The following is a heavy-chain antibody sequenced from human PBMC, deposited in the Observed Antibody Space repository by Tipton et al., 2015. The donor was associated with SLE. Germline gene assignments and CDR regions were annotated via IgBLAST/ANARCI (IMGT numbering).Heavy chain of an antibody. D-gene: IGHD2-15*01. CDR3: ARVGYCSGGICYAIFDI. V-gene: IGHV3-11*06. J-gene: IGHJ3*02. Sequence: FTISRDNARNSLYLQMSSLRAEDTAVYYCARVGYCSGGICYAIFDIWGQGTMVTVSS.